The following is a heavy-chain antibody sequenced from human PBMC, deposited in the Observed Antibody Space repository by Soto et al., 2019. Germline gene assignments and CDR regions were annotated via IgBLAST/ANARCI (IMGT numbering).Heavy chain of an antibody. D-gene: IGHD5-12*01. Sequence: GTLRLSCSASVFTVSIYAMHWVRQAPGKGLEYVAAVSTNGGTSYYADSVKGRFTISRDNSRNTLYLQMNSLRPEDTAVYYCLKDRAPRDGYKTQPGSWGRGTLVTVSS. CDR1: VFTVSIYA. CDR2: VSTNGGTS. J-gene: IGHJ5*02. V-gene: IGHV3-64D*06. CDR3: LKDRAPRDGYKTQPGS.